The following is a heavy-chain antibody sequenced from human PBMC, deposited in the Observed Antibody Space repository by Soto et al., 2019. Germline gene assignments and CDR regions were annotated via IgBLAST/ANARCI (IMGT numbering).Heavy chain of an antibody. V-gene: IGHV4-39*01. CDR2: IYYSGST. CDR1: GGSISSSSYY. D-gene: IGHD4-17*01. J-gene: IGHJ4*02. CDR3: ATEAYYGDVVDY. Sequence: SETLSLTCTVSGGSISSSSYYWGWIRQPPGKGLEWIGSIYYSGSTYYNPSLKSRVTISVDTSKNQFSLKLSSVTAADTAVYYCATEAYYGDVVDYWGQGTLVTVSS.